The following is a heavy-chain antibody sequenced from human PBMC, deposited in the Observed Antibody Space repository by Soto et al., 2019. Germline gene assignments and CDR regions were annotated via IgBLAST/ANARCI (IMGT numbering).Heavy chain of an antibody. D-gene: IGHD1-7*01. CDR2: INPNSGGT. Sequence: QVQLVQSGAEVKKPGASVKVSCKASGYTFTGYYMHWVRQAPGQGLEWMGWINPNSGGTNYAQKFQGGVTMTRDTSISTAYMELSRLRSDDTAVYYCARTNTGTTYHYYGMDVWGQGTTVSVSS. CDR1: GYTFTGYY. V-gene: IGHV1-2*02. J-gene: IGHJ6*02. CDR3: ARTNTGTTYHYYGMDV.